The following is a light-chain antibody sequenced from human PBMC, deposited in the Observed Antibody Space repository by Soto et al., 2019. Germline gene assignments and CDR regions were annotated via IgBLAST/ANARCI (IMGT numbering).Light chain of an antibody. V-gene: IGKV1-5*01. CDR1: QSISSQ. J-gene: IGKJ4*01. Sequence: DIQMTQSPSTLSAFAGDRVTVTCRASQSISSQLAWYQQRPGQAPKLLISDASKLNGGVPSRFSGSGSGTEFTLTISSLQPDDFAIYYCQHYNAYPVTFGGGTKVEIK. CDR3: QHYNAYPVT. CDR2: DAS.